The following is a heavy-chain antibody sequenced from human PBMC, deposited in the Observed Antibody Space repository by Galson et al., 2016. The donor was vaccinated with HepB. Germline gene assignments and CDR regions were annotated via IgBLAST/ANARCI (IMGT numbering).Heavy chain of an antibody. J-gene: IGHJ4*02. D-gene: IGHD4/OR15-4a*01. V-gene: IGHV3-30*03. CDR3: ARNRLKVWGVLTTSPLDY. CDR2: ISYDGINT. Sequence: SLRLSCAASGFTFSNYGMHWVRQAPGKGLEWVTFISYDGINTYYADSIKGRFTISRDNSKNTLYLQLNSLRAEDTAIYFCARNRLKVWGVLTTSPLDYWGQGTLVTVS. CDR1: GFTFSNYG.